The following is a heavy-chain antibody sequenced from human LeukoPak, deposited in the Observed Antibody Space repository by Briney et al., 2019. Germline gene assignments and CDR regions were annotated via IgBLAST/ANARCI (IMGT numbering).Heavy chain of an antibody. CDR2: INPSGGST. J-gene: IGHJ4*02. D-gene: IGHD2-2*01. V-gene: IGHV1-46*01. Sequence: EASVKVSCKVSGYTFTSYYMHWVRQAPGQGLEWMGIINPSGGSTSYAQKFQGRVTMTRDTSTSTVYMELSSLRSEDTAVYYCARAYCSSTSCYANYFDYWGQGTLVTVSS. CDR1: GYTFTSYY. CDR3: ARAYCSSTSCYANYFDY.